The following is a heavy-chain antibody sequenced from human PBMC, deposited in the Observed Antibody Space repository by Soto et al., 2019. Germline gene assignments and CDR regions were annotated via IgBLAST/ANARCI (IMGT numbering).Heavy chain of an antibody. CDR3: AKGDDLGDYIWGSYRYTY. V-gene: IGHV3-23*01. Sequence: GESLKISCAASGFTFSSYAMSWVRQAPGKGLEWVSAISGSGGSTYYADSVKGRFTISRDNSKNTLYLQMNSLRAEDTAVYYCAKGDDLGDYIWGSYRYTYWGQGTLVTVSS. D-gene: IGHD3-16*02. CDR1: GFTFSSYA. J-gene: IGHJ4*02. CDR2: ISGSGGST.